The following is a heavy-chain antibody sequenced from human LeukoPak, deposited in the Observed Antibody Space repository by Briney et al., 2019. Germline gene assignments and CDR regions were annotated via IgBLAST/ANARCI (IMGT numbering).Heavy chain of an antibody. CDR1: GFTFSSFS. D-gene: IGHD1-26*01. CDR3: AEDRSGVVGATVVQSVDY. V-gene: IGHV3-23*01. Sequence: PGGSLRLSCAASGFTFSSFSMNWVRQAPGKGLEWVSTVSTGGAATYYADSVKGRFTISRDNSENTLYLQMNSLRAEDTAVYYCAEDRSGVVGATVVQSVDYWGQGTLVTVSS. J-gene: IGHJ4*02. CDR2: VSTGGAAT.